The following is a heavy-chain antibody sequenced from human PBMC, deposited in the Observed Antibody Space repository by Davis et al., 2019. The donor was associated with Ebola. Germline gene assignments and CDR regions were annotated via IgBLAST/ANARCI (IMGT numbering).Heavy chain of an antibody. D-gene: IGHD1-1*01. CDR2: IYYSGST. Sequence: PSETLSLTCTVSGGSISSGGYYWSWIRQHPGKGLEWIGYIYYSGSTYYNPSLKSRVTISVDTSKNQFSLKLSSVTAADTAVYYCARESELERRRGFDYWGQGTLVTVSS. V-gene: IGHV4-31*03. CDR3: ARESELERRRGFDY. CDR1: GGSISSGGYY. J-gene: IGHJ4*02.